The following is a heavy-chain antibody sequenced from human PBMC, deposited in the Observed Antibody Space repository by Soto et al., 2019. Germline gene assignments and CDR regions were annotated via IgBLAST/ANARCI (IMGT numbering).Heavy chain of an antibody. J-gene: IGHJ6*03. V-gene: IGHV3-23*01. CDR1: GFTFSSYA. D-gene: IGHD2-15*01. CDR2: ISGSGGST. Sequence: GGSLRLSCAASGFTFSSYAMSWVRQAPGKGLEWVSAISGSGGSTYYADSVKGRFTISRDNSKNTLYLQMNSLRAEDTAVYYCAITPPYCSGGGCHAETHNHLYYYYYMDVWGKGTTVTVSS. CDR3: AITPPYCSGGGCHAETHNHLYYYYYMDV.